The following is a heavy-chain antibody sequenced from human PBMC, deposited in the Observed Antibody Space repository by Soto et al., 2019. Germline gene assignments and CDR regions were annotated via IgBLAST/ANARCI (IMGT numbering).Heavy chain of an antibody. D-gene: IGHD1-26*01. Sequence: PGGSLRLSCAASGFTVSSNYMSWVRQAPGKGLEWVSVIYSGGSTYYADSVKGRFTISRDNSKNTLYLQMNSLRAEDTAVYYCARDLQYSGSYYYYYGMDVWGQGTTVTVSS. V-gene: IGHV3-66*01. J-gene: IGHJ6*02. CDR2: IYSGGST. CDR3: ARDLQYSGSYYYYYGMDV. CDR1: GFTVSSNY.